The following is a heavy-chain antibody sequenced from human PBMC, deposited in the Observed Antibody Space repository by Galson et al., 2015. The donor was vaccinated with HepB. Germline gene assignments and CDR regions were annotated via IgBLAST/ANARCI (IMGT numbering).Heavy chain of an antibody. D-gene: IGHD6-13*01. V-gene: IGHV1-46*03. Sequence: SVKVSCKASGYTFTSYYMHWVRQAPGQGLEWMGIINPSGGSTGYAQKFQGRVTMTRDTSTSTVYMELSGLRSEDTAVYYCARGGIAAVYRVDDAFDIWGQGTMVTVSS. CDR2: INPSGGST. J-gene: IGHJ3*02. CDR3: ARGGIAAVYRVDDAFDI. CDR1: GYTFTSYY.